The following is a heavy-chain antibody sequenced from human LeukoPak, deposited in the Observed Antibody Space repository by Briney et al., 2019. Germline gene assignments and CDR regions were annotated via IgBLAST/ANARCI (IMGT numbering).Heavy chain of an antibody. V-gene: IGHV5-10-1*01. CDR1: GSTFSNSW. CDR2: IDPIDSYT. Sequence: GESLRISCKVSGSTFSNSWITWVRQKPGKGLEWMGRIDPIDSYTNYCPSLQGHVTISVDKTATTAFLQWRSLRASDTAMYYCARRVGAAADFDYWGQGTLVTVSS. D-gene: IGHD6-13*01. CDR3: ARRVGAAADFDY. J-gene: IGHJ4*02.